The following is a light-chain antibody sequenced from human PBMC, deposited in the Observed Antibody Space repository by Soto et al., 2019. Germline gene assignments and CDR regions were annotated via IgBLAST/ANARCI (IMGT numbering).Light chain of an antibody. Sequence: EVVVTQSPDTLSLSPGERATLSCRASPSVANFVAWYQQKPGQAPRLLIYGAFNRATGIPARFSGSGSGTEFTLTISSLQSEDFAVYYCQQYNNWPLITFGQGTRLEIK. CDR1: PSVANF. J-gene: IGKJ5*01. CDR2: GAF. V-gene: IGKV3-15*01. CDR3: QQYNNWPLIT.